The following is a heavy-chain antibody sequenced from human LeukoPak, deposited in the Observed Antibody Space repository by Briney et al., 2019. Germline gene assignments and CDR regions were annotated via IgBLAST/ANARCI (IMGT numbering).Heavy chain of an antibody. Sequence: GGSLGLSCAASGFTLSNHWIHWVRQAPGKGLVWVSRISGDEIWTSYADSVKGRFTISRDNAKDTLYLQMNSLWTEDTAVYYCAREYIGGPKQTDAFDIWGQGTMVTVSS. V-gene: IGHV3-74*01. CDR3: AREYIGGPKQTDAFDI. D-gene: IGHD2-15*01. J-gene: IGHJ3*02. CDR1: GFTLSNHW. CDR2: ISGDEIWT.